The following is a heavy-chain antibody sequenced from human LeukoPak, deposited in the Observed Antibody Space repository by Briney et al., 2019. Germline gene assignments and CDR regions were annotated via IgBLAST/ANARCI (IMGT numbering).Heavy chain of an antibody. CDR3: ARDLGSY. D-gene: IGHD7-27*01. J-gene: IGHJ4*02. V-gene: IGHV3-48*03. Sequence: GGSLRLSCAASGFTLSTYEMNWVRQAPGKGLEWVAYIGRYGVTTYYADSVKGRFTISRDNANNTLYLQMNSLRAEDTAVYFCARDLGSYWGRGTQVTVSS. CDR1: GFTLSTYE. CDR2: IGRYGVTT.